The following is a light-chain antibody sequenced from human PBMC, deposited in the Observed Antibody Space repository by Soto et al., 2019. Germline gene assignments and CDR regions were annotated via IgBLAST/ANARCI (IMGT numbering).Light chain of an antibody. V-gene: IGKV1-39*01. CDR3: QQGYRCPYA. Sequence: IQMTQSPSSLSASVGDSVTVTCRASQSINTYLNWYQHKPRKAPPRLIYGASSLQSGVPSRFTGGGSRTSFTLTSSSLQPEDLATYYSQQGYRCPYACGHGTKLDSK. J-gene: IGKJ2*01. CDR1: QSINTY. CDR2: GAS.